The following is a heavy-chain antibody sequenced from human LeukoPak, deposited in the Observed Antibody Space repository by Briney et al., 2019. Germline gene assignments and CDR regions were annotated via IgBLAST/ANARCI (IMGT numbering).Heavy chain of an antibody. CDR1: GFTFSNYW. Sequence: GGSLRLSCEGSGFTFSNYWMSWVRQAPGKGLEWVANIKTDGSEKYYVDSVKGRFTISRDNAKNSLYLQMNSLRAEDTAVYYCAREDIVATIEYWGQGTLVTVSS. CDR2: IKTDGSEK. V-gene: IGHV3-7*01. D-gene: IGHD5-12*01. J-gene: IGHJ4*02. CDR3: AREDIVATIEY.